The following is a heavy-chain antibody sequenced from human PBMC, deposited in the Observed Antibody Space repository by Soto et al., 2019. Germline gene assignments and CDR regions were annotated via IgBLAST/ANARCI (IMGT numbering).Heavy chain of an antibody. CDR1: GFTFSSYG. CDR3: AKGELDPAAYYYYYYMDV. J-gene: IGHJ6*03. D-gene: IGHD1-7*01. CDR2: ISYDGSNK. Sequence: PGGSLRLSCAASGFTFSSYGMHWVRQAPGKGLEWVAVISYDGSNKYYADSVKGRFTISRDNSKNTLYLQMNSLRAEDTAVYYCAKGELDPAAYYYYYYMDVWGKGTTVTVSS. V-gene: IGHV3-30*18.